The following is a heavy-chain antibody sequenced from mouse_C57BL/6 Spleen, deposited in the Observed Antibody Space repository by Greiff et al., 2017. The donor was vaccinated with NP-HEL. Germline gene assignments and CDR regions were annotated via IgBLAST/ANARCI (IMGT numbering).Heavy chain of an antibody. CDR2: IDPNSGGT. Sequence: VKLQQPGAELVKPGASVKLSCKASGYTFTSYWMHWVKQRPGRGLEWIGRIDPNSGGTKYNEKFKSKATLTVDKPSSTAYMQLSSLTSEDSAVYYCAREASSGLFSSPFAYWGQGTLVTVSA. D-gene: IGHD1-1*01. J-gene: IGHJ3*01. CDR1: GYTFTSYW. CDR3: AREASSGLFSSPFAY. V-gene: IGHV1-72*01.